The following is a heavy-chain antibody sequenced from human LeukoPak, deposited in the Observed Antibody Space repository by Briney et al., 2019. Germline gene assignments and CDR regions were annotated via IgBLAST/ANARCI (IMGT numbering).Heavy chain of an antibody. V-gene: IGHV4-59*12. CDR1: GGSISSYY. CDR2: IYYSGST. Sequence: PSETLSLTCTVSGGSISSYYWSWIRQPPGKGLEWIGYIYYSGSTNYNPSLKSRVTISVDTSKNQFSLKLSSVTAADTAVYYCARGRDTAAFDIWGQGTMVTVSS. D-gene: IGHD5-18*01. CDR3: ARGRDTAAFDI. J-gene: IGHJ3*02.